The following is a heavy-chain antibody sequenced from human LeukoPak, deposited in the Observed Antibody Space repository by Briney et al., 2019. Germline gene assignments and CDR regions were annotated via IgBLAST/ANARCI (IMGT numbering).Heavy chain of an antibody. J-gene: IGHJ4*02. CDR2: INQGGSDK. D-gene: IGHD1-14*01. CDR3: TRDRSRAEDD. V-gene: IGHV3-7*01. CDR1: GFTFSGHW. Sequence: GGSLRLSCAAFGFTFSGHWMSWVRQAPGKGLEWVANINQGGSDKYYVDSVKGRFTISRDNANNLLYLQMNSLRGEDTAVYYCTRDRSRAEDDWGQGTLVTVSS.